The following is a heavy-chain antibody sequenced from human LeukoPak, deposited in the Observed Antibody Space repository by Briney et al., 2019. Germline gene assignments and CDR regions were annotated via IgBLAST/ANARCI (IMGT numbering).Heavy chain of an antibody. V-gene: IGHV3-30*02. D-gene: IGHD1-26*01. CDR2: IRYDGSNK. Sequence: GGSLRLSCAASGFIFSSYGMHWVRQAPGKGLEWVAFIRYDGSNKYYADSVKGRFTISRDNSKDTLYLQMNSLRAEDTAVYYCAKGHSGCYLGYFDYWGQGTLVTVSS. CDR3: AKGHSGCYLGYFDY. J-gene: IGHJ4*02. CDR1: GFIFSSYG.